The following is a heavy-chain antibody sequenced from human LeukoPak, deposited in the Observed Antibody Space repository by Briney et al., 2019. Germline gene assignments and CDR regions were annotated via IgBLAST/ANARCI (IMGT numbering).Heavy chain of an antibody. V-gene: IGHV3-64*01. CDR3: ARGYGDYVRD. CDR2: ISTNGGRT. Sequence: GSLRLSCAASGFSFSSYAMHWVRQVPGKGLEYVSGISTNGGRTYYANSVKGRFTISRENSKNTLFLQMGSLRAEDTAVYYCARGYGDYVRDWGQGTLVTVSS. J-gene: IGHJ4*02. CDR1: GFSFSSYA. D-gene: IGHD4-17*01.